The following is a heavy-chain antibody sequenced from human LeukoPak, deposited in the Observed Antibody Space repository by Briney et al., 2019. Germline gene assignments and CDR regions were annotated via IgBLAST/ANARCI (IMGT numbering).Heavy chain of an antibody. D-gene: IGHD2-15*01. Sequence: GSVKVSCKASGYTFTSYAMNWVRQAPGQGLEWMGWINTNTGNPTYAQGFTGRFVFSLDTSVSTAYLQISSLKAEDTAVYYCARADIVVVVAAVNWFDPWGQGTLVTVSS. CDR1: GYTFTSYA. CDR3: ARADIVVVVAAVNWFDP. J-gene: IGHJ5*02. CDR2: INTNTGNP. V-gene: IGHV7-4-1*02.